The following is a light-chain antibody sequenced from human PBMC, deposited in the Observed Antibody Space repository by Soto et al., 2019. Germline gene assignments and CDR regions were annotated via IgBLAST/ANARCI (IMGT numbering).Light chain of an antibody. CDR1: SSNIGSKS. J-gene: IGLJ1*01. CDR2: SNN. Sequence: QSVLTQPPSTSGTPGQRVTISCSGSSSNIGSKSVNWYQQLPGTAPKLLIHSNNQRPSGVPDRFSGSKSGNTASLTVSGLQAEDEADYYCSSYAGSNNYVFGTGTKLTVL. CDR3: SSYAGSNNYV. V-gene: IGLV1-44*01.